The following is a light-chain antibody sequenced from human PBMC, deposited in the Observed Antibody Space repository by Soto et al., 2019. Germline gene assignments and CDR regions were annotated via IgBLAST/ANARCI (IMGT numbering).Light chain of an antibody. V-gene: IGKV1-17*01. J-gene: IGKJ1*01. CDR2: GAS. Sequence: QMTQPPSSLSASVGDSVTITCRASQGIRKDLGWYQQKPGKAPQRLIYGASFLHTGDPSRFRGSGSGTECTLTISCLQPDDFATHFCLQHNHSPWTFGQGTKV. CDR3: LQHNHSPWT. CDR1: QGIRKD.